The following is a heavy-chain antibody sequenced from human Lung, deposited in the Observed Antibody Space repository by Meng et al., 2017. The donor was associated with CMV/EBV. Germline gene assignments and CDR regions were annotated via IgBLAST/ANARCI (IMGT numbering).Heavy chain of an antibody. D-gene: IGHD6-13*01. CDR1: GGSVSSGSFY. CDR2: VYYSGST. CDR3: ARVPQNIAAAGISAFDI. J-gene: IGHJ3*02. V-gene: IGHV4-61*01. Sequence: ESLKISCTVSGGSVSSGSFYWSWIRQPPGEGLEWIGFVYYSGSTNYNPALKSRVTMSIDTSKNQFSLKLSSVTAADTAMYYCARVPQNIAAAGISAFDIWGQGXMVTVSS.